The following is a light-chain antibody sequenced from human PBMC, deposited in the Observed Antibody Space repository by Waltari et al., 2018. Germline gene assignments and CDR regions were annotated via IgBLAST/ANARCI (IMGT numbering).Light chain of an antibody. CDR1: HIGTKT. V-gene: IGLV3-21*02. Sequence: VTPGQTARIVCGGRHIGTKTVHWYQRKAGQAPLLVLHDDTTRPTGIPDGLPGTHSGDTATLTISGVEAEDEADYFCQVWDSHTVVFGGGTNLTVL. CDR3: QVWDSHTVV. CDR2: DDT. J-gene: IGLJ2*01.